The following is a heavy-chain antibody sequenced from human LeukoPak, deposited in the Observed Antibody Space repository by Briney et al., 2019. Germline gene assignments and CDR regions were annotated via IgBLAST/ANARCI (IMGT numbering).Heavy chain of an antibody. CDR3: ARDARVQKWFGEVIMTKTYYFDY. CDR2: IYYSGST. CDR1: GESISGFY. Sequence: SETLSLTCTVPGESISGFYWTWIRQPPGKGLEWIGYIYYSGSTNYNPSLKSRVTISVDTSKNQFSLQVSSVPAADTAVYYCARDARVQKWFGEVIMTKTYYFDYWGQGALVTVSS. V-gene: IGHV4-59*12. J-gene: IGHJ4*02. D-gene: IGHD3-10*01.